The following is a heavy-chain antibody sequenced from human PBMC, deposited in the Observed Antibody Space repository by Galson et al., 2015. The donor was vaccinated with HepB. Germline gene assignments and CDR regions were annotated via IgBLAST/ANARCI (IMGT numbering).Heavy chain of an antibody. D-gene: IGHD3-10*01. CDR3: VKVNYGSGSFLDY. V-gene: IGHV3-64D*06. CDR2: IRGNGATT. J-gene: IGHJ4*02. CDR1: GFTFSNYA. Sequence: SLRLSCAGSGFTFSNYAMHWVRQAPGKGLEFVSAIRGNGATTYYADSVRDRFNISRDNSKSTLYLQMSSLAPEDTALYYCVKVNYGSGSFLDYWGQGTLVTVSS.